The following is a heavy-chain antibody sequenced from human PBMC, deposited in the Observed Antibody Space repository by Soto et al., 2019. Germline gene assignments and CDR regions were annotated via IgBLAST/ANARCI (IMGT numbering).Heavy chain of an antibody. CDR1: GGSLRTYY. CDR3: AIDFQY. J-gene: IGHJ1*01. CDR2: VTHSGSI. Sequence: QVQLQQWGTGLLKPSETLSLTCAVYGGSLRTYYWSWIRQPPGMGLEWIGAVTHSGSINYNPSLTSRVTISADTSKNQVSLSLRSVTAADTAVYYCAIDFQYWGPGSLVIVSS. V-gene: IGHV4-34*01.